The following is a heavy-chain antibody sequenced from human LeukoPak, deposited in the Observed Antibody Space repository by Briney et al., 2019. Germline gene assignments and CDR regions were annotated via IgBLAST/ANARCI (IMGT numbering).Heavy chain of an antibody. Sequence: ASVKVSCKASGYTFTNYYIHWVRQAPGQGLEWMGWINAYDGNAHYTQKLQGRVTVTRDTSTSTAYMELRSLSPDDTAVYYCARDSNYVPDYWGQGTLVTVSS. CDR3: ARDSNYVPDY. CDR2: INAYDGNA. D-gene: IGHD4/OR15-4a*01. J-gene: IGHJ4*02. CDR1: GYTFTNYY. V-gene: IGHV1-18*04.